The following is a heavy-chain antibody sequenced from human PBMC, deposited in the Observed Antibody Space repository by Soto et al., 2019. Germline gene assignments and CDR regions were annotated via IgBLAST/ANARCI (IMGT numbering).Heavy chain of an antibody. V-gene: IGHV3-21*01. D-gene: IGHD3-3*01. CDR2: ISSSSSYI. CDR1: GFTFSSYS. CDR3: ARDPGSIFGVDTNWFDP. Sequence: EVQLVESGGGLVKPGGSLRLSCAASGFTFSSYSMNWVRQAPGKGLEWVSAISSSSSYIYYADSVKGRFTISRDNAKNSLYLQMNSLRAEDTAVYYCARDPGSIFGVDTNWFDPWGQGTLVTVSS. J-gene: IGHJ5*02.